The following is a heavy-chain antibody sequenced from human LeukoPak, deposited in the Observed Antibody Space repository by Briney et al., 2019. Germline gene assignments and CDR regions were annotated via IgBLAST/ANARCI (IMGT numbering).Heavy chain of an antibody. CDR3: ARQGGYGGHFVH. CDR2: IDPSDSYT. J-gene: IGHJ4*02. V-gene: IGHV5-10-1*01. Sequence: GESLQISFKGSGSPFTSYWITWVRQIPGKGLEWMGRIDPSDSYTNYSPSFQGHVTVSSDKSVNTAYLQWSSLKASDTAMYYCARQGGYGGHFVHWGQGTLVTVSS. D-gene: IGHD5-12*01. CDR1: GSPFTSYW.